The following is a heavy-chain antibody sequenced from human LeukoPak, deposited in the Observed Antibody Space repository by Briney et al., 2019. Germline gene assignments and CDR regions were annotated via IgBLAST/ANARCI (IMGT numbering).Heavy chain of an antibody. V-gene: IGHV3-21*01. D-gene: IGHD3-10*01. J-gene: IGHJ3*02. Sequence: PGGSLRLSCAASGFTFSSFTMNWVRQAPGKGLEWVSCISGSSSSYIYYADSVKGRFTISRDNAKNSLYLQMNSLRAEDTAVYYCARVPITADAFDIWGQGTMVTVSS. CDR1: GFTFSSFT. CDR2: ISGSSSSYI. CDR3: ARVPITADAFDI.